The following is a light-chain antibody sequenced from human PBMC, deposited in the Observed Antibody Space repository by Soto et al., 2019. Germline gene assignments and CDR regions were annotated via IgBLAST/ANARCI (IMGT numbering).Light chain of an antibody. CDR2: EVS. CDR1: SSDVGNYNY. CDR3: SSYVGSNNYV. J-gene: IGLJ1*01. Sequence: QSALTQPPSASGSPGQSVTISCTGTSSDVGNYNYVSWFQQHPGKAPKLMIYEVSRRPSGVPDRFSGSKSGNTASLTVSGLQAEDEADYYCSSYVGSNNYVFGTGTQLTVL. V-gene: IGLV2-8*01.